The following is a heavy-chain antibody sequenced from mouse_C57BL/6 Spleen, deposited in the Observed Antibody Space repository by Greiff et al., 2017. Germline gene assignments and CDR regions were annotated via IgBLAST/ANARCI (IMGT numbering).Heavy chain of an antibody. CDR2: INPSNGGT. D-gene: IGHD1-1*01. V-gene: IGHV1-53*01. Sequence: VQLQQPGTELVKPGASVKLSCKASGYTFTSYWMHWVKQRPGQGLEWIGNINPSNGGTNYNEKFKSKATLTVDKSSSTAYMQLSSLTSDDSAVYDGARSSHYDGSMRDWYFDVWGTGTTVTVSS. CDR1: GYTFTSYW. J-gene: IGHJ1*03. CDR3: ARSSHYDGSMRDWYFDV.